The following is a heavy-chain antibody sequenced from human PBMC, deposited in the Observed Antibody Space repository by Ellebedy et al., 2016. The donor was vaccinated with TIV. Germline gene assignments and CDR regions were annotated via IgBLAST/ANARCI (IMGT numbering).Heavy chain of an antibody. Sequence: ASVKVSCKASGYTFINYDINWVRQATGQGLEWMGWMNPNSGNAGYAQKFQGRVTMTTDTSTSTAYMELSSLRSDDTAVYYCARGHDYIWGSYRLPDYWGQGTLVTVSS. CDR1: GYTFINYD. CDR3: ARGHDYIWGSYRLPDY. CDR2: MNPNSGNA. J-gene: IGHJ4*02. D-gene: IGHD3-16*02. V-gene: IGHV1-8*02.